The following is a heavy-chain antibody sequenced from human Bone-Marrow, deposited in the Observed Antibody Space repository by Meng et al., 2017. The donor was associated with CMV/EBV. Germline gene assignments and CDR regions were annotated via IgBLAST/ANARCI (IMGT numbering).Heavy chain of an antibody. CDR3: ARDKGRTSPPDAFDI. V-gene: IGHV1-18*01. CDR1: GYTFTSYG. Sequence: ASVKVSCKASGYTFTSYGISWVRQAPGQGLEWMGWISAYNGNTNCAQKLQGRVTMTTDTSTSTAYMELRSLRSDDTAVYYCARDKGRTSPPDAFDIWGQGTMVTVSS. J-gene: IGHJ3*02. CDR2: ISAYNGNT. D-gene: IGHD3-10*01.